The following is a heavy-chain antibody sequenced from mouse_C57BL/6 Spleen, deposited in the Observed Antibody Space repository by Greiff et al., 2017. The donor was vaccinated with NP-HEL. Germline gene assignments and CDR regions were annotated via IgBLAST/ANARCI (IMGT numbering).Heavy chain of an antibody. CDR1: GFTFSSYG. Sequence: EVKLVESGGDLVKPGGSLKLSCAASGFTFSSYGMSWVRQTPDKRLEWVATISSGGSYTYYPDSVKGRFTISRDNAKNTLYLQMSSLKSEDTAMYYCARPLNWDQSFYFDYWGQGTTLTVSS. D-gene: IGHD4-1*01. V-gene: IGHV5-6*02. CDR3: ARPLNWDQSFYFDY. J-gene: IGHJ2*01. CDR2: ISSGGSYT.